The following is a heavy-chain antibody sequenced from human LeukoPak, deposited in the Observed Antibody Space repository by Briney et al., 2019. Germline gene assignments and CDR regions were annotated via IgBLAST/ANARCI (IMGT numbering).Heavy chain of an antibody. Sequence: SETLSLTCTVSGGSISSTSYYWGWIRQPPGKGLEWIGNIYYSGTTYYNPSLKSRVTISVDTSKNRFSLKLSSVTAADAAVYYCARREARYCSVTTCYAGWFDPWGQGTLVTVSS. CDR1: GGSISSTSYY. V-gene: IGHV4-39*01. D-gene: IGHD2-2*01. CDR3: ARREARYCSVTTCYAGWFDP. J-gene: IGHJ5*02. CDR2: IYYSGTT.